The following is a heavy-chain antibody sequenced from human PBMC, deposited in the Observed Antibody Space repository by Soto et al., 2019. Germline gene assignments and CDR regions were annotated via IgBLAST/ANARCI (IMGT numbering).Heavy chain of an antibody. V-gene: IGHV3-53*04. D-gene: IGHD2-21*01. CDR3: ARDGASSPNCGGDCSTYAFDI. J-gene: IGHJ3*02. CDR1: GFTVSSNY. Sequence: GGSLRLSCAASGFTVSSNYMSWVRQAPGKGLEWVSVIYSGASTYYPDSVKGRFTISRHNSKNTPYLQMNSLRAEDTAVYYCARDGASSPNCGGDCSTYAFDIWGQGTMVTVSS. CDR2: IYSGAST.